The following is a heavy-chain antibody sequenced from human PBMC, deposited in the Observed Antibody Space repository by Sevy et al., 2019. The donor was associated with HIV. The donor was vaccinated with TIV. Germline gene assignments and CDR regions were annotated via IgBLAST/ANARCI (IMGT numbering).Heavy chain of an antibody. D-gene: IGHD2-2*01. Sequence: ASVKVSCKASGYTFTSYGISWVRQAPGQGLEWMGWISAYNGNTNYALKLQGRVTMTTDTSTSTAYIELRSLRSDDTAVYYCARDLRYGSSTSCYGVGEIDYWGHGTLVTVSS. J-gene: IGHJ4*01. CDR1: GYTFTSYG. CDR3: ARDLRYGSSTSCYGVGEIDY. CDR2: ISAYNGNT. V-gene: IGHV1-18*01.